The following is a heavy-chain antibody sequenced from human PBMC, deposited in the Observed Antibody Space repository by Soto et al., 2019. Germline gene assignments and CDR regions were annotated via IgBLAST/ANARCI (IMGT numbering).Heavy chain of an antibody. CDR2: IYYSGGT. Sequence: SETLSLTCTVSGGSISSGDYHWSWIRQSPGKGLEWIAYIYYSGGTYYNPSLESRVTISVDTSKNQFSLKLSSVTAADTAVYYCARVGDSGYDYQQDRNAFDIWGQGTMVTVSS. CDR3: ARVGDSGYDYQQDRNAFDI. D-gene: IGHD5-12*01. J-gene: IGHJ3*02. V-gene: IGHV4-30-4*01. CDR1: GGSISSGDYH.